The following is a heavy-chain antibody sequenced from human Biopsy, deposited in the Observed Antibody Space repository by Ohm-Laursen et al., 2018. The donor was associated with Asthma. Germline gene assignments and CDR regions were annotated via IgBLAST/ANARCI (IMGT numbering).Heavy chain of an antibody. D-gene: IGHD4-17*01. CDR3: ASDFPKDYVRYNFQF. J-gene: IGHJ4*02. CDR1: GYILTDLS. CDR2: HDPEEGGT. Sequence: GASVTASCKISGYILTDLSMHWVRQAPGQGLEWMGGHDPEEGGTVNARRFQGRVTMTEDTSTDTAYMELSSLSSADTAVYYCASDFPKDYVRYNFQFWGQGTLVTVSS. V-gene: IGHV1-24*01.